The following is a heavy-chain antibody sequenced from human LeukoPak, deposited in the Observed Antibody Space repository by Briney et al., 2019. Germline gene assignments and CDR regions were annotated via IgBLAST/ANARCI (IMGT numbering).Heavy chain of an antibody. Sequence: PGGSLRLSCAASEFTFSSYEMNWVRQAPGKGLEWLSYISPSGSTIYSADSVKGRFTISRDNAKNSLYLQMNSLRAEDTAVYYCARDLKGGFDPWGQGTLVTVSS. V-gene: IGHV3-48*03. D-gene: IGHD3-16*01. CDR1: EFTFSSYE. CDR3: ARDLKGGFDP. CDR2: ISPSGSTI. J-gene: IGHJ5*02.